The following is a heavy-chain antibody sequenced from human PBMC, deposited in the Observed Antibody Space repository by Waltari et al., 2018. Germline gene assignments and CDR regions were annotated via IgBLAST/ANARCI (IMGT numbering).Heavy chain of an antibody. CDR3: ARDRGLLDY. CDR1: GFTFSSYA. CDR2: ISYDGSNK. D-gene: IGHD5-18*01. Sequence: QVQLVESGGGVVQPGRSLRLSCVASGFTFSSYAMHWVRQAPGKGLEWVAGISYDGSNKYYADSVKGRFTISRDNSKNTLYLQMNSLRAEDTAVYYCARDRGLLDYWGQGTLVTVSS. V-gene: IGHV3-30-3*01. J-gene: IGHJ4*02.